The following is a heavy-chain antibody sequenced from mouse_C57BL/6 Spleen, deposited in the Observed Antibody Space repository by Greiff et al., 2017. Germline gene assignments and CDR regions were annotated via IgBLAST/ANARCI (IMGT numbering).Heavy chain of an antibody. Sequence: EVKLQQSGPELVKPGASVKISCKASGYSFTDYNMNWVKQSNGKSLEWIGVINPNYGTTSYNQKFKGKATLTVDQSSSTAYMQLNSLTSEDSAVYYCSSGSGTSVGGGAMDYWGQGTSVTVSS. CDR3: SSGSGTSVGGGAMDY. V-gene: IGHV1-39*01. J-gene: IGHJ4*01. CDR2: INPNYGTT. CDR1: GYSFTDYN. D-gene: IGHD1-1*01.